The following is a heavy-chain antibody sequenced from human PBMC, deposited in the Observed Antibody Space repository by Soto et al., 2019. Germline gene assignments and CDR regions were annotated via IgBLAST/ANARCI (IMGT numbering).Heavy chain of an antibody. CDR3: ARERSSSKRFDP. D-gene: IGHD3-16*02. V-gene: IGHV1-8*01. CDR2: MNPNSGNT. CDR1: GYTFTSYD. Sequence: QVQLVQSGAEVKKPGASVKVSRKASGYTFTSYDINWVRQATGQGLEWMGWMNPNSGNTGYAQKFQGRVTMTRNTSISTAYMELSSLRSEDTALYYCARERSSSKRFDPWGQGTLVTVSS. J-gene: IGHJ5*02.